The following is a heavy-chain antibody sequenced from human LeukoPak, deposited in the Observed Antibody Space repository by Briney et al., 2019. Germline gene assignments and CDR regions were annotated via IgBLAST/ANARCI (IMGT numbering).Heavy chain of an antibody. V-gene: IGHV1-3*01. J-gene: IGHJ2*01. CDR1: GYTFTSYA. CDR2: INAGNGNT. Sequence: ASVKVSCKASGYTFTSYAMHWVRQAPGQRLEWMGWINAGNGNTKYSQKFQGRVTITRDTSASTAYMELSSLRSEDTAVYYCARSSIAARRFDLWGRGTLVTVSS. D-gene: IGHD6-6*01. CDR3: ARSSIAARRFDL.